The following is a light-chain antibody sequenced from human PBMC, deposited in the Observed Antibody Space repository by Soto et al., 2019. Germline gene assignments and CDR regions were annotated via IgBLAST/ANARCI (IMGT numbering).Light chain of an antibody. CDR1: RSDIGNYNL. J-gene: IGLJ3*02. CDR2: EVN. CDR3: CSYAGSDTWA. V-gene: IGLV2-23*02. Sequence: QSALTQPASVSGSPGQSITVSCTGTRSDIGNYNLVSWYQQHPGKAPKLMIYEVNKRPSGVFNRFSGSKSGNTASLTISGLQTEDEAHYYCCSYAGSDTWAFGGGTKLTVL.